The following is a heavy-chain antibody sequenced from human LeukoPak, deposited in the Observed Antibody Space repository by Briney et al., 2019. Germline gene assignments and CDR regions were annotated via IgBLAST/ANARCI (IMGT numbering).Heavy chain of an antibody. V-gene: IGHV4-39*01. Sequence: SETLSLTCTVSGGSISSSSYYWGWIRQPPGKGLEWIGSIYYSGSTYYNPSLKSRVTISVDTSKNQFSLKLSSVTAADTAVYYCAGRWFGELPFDYWGQGTLVTVSS. J-gene: IGHJ4*02. D-gene: IGHD3-10*01. CDR1: GGSISSSSYY. CDR3: AGRWFGELPFDY. CDR2: IYYSGST.